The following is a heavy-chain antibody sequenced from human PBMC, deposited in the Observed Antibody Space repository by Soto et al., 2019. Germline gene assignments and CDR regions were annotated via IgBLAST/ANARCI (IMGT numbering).Heavy chain of an antibody. CDR1: GGSVSSGSYY. D-gene: IGHD3-22*01. V-gene: IGHV4-61*01. CDR3: ARGNCYDSSAYYPPYFQH. Sequence: PSETLSLTCTVSGGSVSSGSYYWSWIRQPPXKGLEWIGYIFYSRSTNYNPSLKSRVTISVDTSKKQFSLRLTSVTAADTAVYYCARGNCYDSSAYYPPYFQHWGQGTLVTVYS. J-gene: IGHJ1*01. CDR2: IFYSRST.